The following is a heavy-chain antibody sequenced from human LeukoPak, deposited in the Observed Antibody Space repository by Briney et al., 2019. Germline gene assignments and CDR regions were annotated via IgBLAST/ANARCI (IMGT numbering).Heavy chain of an antibody. CDR3: ARDRTGSGYFDY. D-gene: IGHD3/OR15-3a*01. CDR2: IYHSGST. Sequence: SETLSLTCTVSGGSISSGGYYWSWIRQPPGKGLEWIGYIYHSGSTYYNPSLKSRVTISVDRSKNQFSLKLSSVTAADTAVYYCARDRTGSGYFDYWGQGTLVTVSS. V-gene: IGHV4-30-2*01. CDR1: GGSISSGGYY. J-gene: IGHJ4*02.